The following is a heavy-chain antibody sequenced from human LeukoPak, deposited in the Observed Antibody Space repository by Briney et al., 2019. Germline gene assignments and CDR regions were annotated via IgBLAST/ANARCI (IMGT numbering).Heavy chain of an antibody. Sequence: GASVKVSCKASGYTFTCYYMHWVRQAPGQGLEWMGWINPNSGGTDYAQKFQGRVTMTRDTSISTAYMELSRLRSDDTAVYYCATAGMVRGVIKSPDYWGQGTLVTVSS. D-gene: IGHD3-10*01. CDR3: ATAGMVRGVIKSPDY. CDR2: INPNSGGT. V-gene: IGHV1-2*02. CDR1: GYTFTCYY. J-gene: IGHJ4*02.